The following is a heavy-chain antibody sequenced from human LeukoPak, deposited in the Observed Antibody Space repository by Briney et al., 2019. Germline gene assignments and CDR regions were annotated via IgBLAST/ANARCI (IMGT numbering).Heavy chain of an antibody. CDR1: GFTFSSYG. CDR2: IRYDGSSK. V-gene: IGHV3-30*02. D-gene: IGHD6-13*01. J-gene: IGHJ5*02. CDR3: AKDRRIAAAGTGHWFDP. Sequence: GGSLRLSCAASGFTFSSYGMHWVRQAPGKGLEWVAFIRYDGSSKYYADSVKGRFTISRDNSKNTLYLQMNSLRAEDTAVYYCAKDRRIAAAGTGHWFDPWGQGTLVTVSS.